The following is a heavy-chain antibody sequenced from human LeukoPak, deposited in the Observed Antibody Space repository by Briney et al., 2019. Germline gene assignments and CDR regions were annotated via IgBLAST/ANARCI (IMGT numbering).Heavy chain of an antibody. J-gene: IGHJ6*02. Sequence: ASVTVSCKASGYTFTSYGISWVRQAPGQGLEWMGWISAYNGNTNYAQKLQGRVTMTTDTSTSTAYMELRSLRSDDTAVYYCARDRPDYVWGSYRYYYGMDVWGQGTTVTVSS. CDR1: GYTFTSYG. CDR2: ISAYNGNT. D-gene: IGHD3-16*01. V-gene: IGHV1-18*01. CDR3: ARDRPDYVWGSYRYYYGMDV.